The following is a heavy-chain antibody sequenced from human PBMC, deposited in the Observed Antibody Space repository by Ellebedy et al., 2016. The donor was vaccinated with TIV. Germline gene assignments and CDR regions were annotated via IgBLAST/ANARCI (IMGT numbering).Heavy chain of an antibody. CDR2: MNPNSGNT. CDR1: GYTFTSYD. D-gene: IGHD3-10*01. CDR3: ARRIRRALWFGELLSPYGMDV. Sequence: ASVKVSXKASGYTFTSYDINWVRQATGQGLEWMGWMNPNSGNTGYAQKFQGRVTMTRNTSISTAYMELSSLRSEDTAVYYCARRIRRALWFGELLSPYGMDVWGQGTTVTVSS. V-gene: IGHV1-8*01. J-gene: IGHJ6*02.